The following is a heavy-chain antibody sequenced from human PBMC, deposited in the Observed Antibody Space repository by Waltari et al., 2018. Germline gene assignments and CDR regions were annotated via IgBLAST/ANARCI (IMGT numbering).Heavy chain of an antibody. V-gene: IGHV4-34*01. D-gene: IGHD1-1*01. CDR3: ARGEQLHLIRRNSFDT. CDR1: GVSFTSYY. CDR2: ISHNGRT. J-gene: IGHJ5*02. Sequence: QLQLQQWGAGLLKPSETLSLPCAVKGVSFTSYYWGWIRQPPGKGLGWIGEISHNGRTNENPSLKSRVAISVDTSKNHFSLKLNFLTAADTAVYYCARGEQLHLIRRNSFDTWGQGTLVTVSS.